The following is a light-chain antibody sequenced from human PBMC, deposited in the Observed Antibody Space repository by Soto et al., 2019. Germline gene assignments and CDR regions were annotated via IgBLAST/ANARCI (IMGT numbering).Light chain of an antibody. CDR3: QHYDDSPPRYT. Sequence: EIVLTQSPATLSLSPGERATLSRRASQSVSSSNLAWYQQKPGQAPRLVISGASSRAAGLPDRFSGSGSGTDFTLTISRLEPEDFAVYYCQHYDDSPPRYTFGQGTKLEIK. V-gene: IGKV3-20*01. CDR2: GAS. CDR1: QSVSSSN. J-gene: IGKJ2*01.